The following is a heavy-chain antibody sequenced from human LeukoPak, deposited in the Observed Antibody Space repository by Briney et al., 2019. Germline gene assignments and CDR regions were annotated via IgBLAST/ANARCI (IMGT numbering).Heavy chain of an antibody. J-gene: IGHJ4*02. CDR1: GFTFSSYA. V-gene: IGHV3-23*01. CDR2: ISGSGGST. D-gene: IGHD6-13*01. Sequence: PGGSLRFSCAASGFTFSSYAMSWVRQAPGNGLEWVSAISGSGGSTYYADSVKGRFTISRDNSKNTLYLQMNSLRAEDTAVYYCAKVLGSSWYTTGYFDYWGQGTLVTVSS. CDR3: AKVLGSSWYTTGYFDY.